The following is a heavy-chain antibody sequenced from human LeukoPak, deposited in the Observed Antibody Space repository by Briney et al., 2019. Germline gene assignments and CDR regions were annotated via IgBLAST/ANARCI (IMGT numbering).Heavy chain of an antibody. CDR1: GGSISSYY. CDR3: ARESPGLGSSSWSQH. CDR2: IYTSGST. D-gene: IGHD6-13*01. J-gene: IGHJ1*01. Sequence: PSETPSLTCTVSGGSISSYYWSWIRQPAGKGLEWIGXIYTSGSTNYNPSLKSRVTMSVDTSKNQFSLKLSSVTAADTAVYYCARESPGLGSSSWSQHWGQGTLVTVSS. V-gene: IGHV4-4*07.